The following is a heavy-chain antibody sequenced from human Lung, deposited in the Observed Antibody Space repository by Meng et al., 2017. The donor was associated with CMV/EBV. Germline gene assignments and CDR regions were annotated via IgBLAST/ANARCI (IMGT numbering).Heavy chain of an antibody. CDR2: IRSKANSYAT. Sequence: ISXAASGFTFSGSAMHWVRQASGKGLEWVGRIRSKANSYATAYAASVKGRFTISRDDSKNTAYLQMNSLKTEDTAVYYCTRRGPAAMGGMDVWGQGTXVTVSS. J-gene: IGHJ6*02. D-gene: IGHD2-2*01. CDR3: TRRGPAAMGGMDV. V-gene: IGHV3-73*01. CDR1: GFTFSGSA.